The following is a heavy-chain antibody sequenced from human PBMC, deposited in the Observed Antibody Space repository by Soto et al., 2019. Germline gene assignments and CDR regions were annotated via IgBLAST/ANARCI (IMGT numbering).Heavy chain of an antibody. D-gene: IGHD3-3*01. J-gene: IGHJ4*02. CDR1: GYTFTGYY. Sequence: ASVKVSCKACGYTFTGYYMHWVRQAPGQGLEWMGWINPNSGGTNYAQKFQGRVTMTRDTSISTAYMELSRLRSDGTAVYYCARGPPDYDFWSGYYRREPFDYWGQGTLVTVSS. V-gene: IGHV1-2*02. CDR2: INPNSGGT. CDR3: ARGPPDYDFWSGYYRREPFDY.